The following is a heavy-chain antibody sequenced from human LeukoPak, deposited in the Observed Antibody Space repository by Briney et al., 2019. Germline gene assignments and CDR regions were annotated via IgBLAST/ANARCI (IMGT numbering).Heavy chain of an antibody. V-gene: IGHV1-46*01. CDR1: GYTFTGYY. Sequence: GASVKVSCKASGYTFTGYYMHWVRQAPGQGLEWMGIINPSGGSTSYAQKFQGRVTMTRDMSTSTVYMELSSLRSEDTAVYYCARAQRGYSGYDSGDYYYMDVWGKGTTVTVSS. J-gene: IGHJ6*03. CDR3: ARAQRGYSGYDSGDYYYMDV. D-gene: IGHD5-12*01. CDR2: INPSGGST.